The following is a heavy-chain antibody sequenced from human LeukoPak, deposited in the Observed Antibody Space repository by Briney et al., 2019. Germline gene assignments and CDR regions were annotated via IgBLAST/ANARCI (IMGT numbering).Heavy chain of an antibody. CDR1: GFTFDDYA. CDR2: ISWNSGSI. Sequence: GGSLRLSCAASGFTFDDYAMHWVRQAPGKGLEWVSGISWNSGSIGYADSVKGRFTISRDNAKNSLYLQMNSLRAEDTALYYCAKAYDILTGNTAGFDYWGQGTLVTVSS. CDR3: AKAYDILTGNTAGFDY. D-gene: IGHD3-9*01. V-gene: IGHV3-9*01. J-gene: IGHJ4*02.